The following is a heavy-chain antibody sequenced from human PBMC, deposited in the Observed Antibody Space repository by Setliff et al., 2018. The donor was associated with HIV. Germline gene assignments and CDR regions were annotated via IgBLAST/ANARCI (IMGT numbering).Heavy chain of an antibody. Sequence: ASVKVSCKASGYTFNSYAMHWVRQAPGQRPEWVGWINTGNGNTRHSQKFHGRVTITRDTPASTAYMELSSLRSEDTAVYYCARDGNYDFWSGYPKDYMDVWGKGTTVTVSS. CDR3: ARDGNYDFWSGYPKDYMDV. V-gene: IGHV1-3*04. D-gene: IGHD3-3*01. CDR1: GYTFNSYA. CDR2: INTGNGNT. J-gene: IGHJ6*03.